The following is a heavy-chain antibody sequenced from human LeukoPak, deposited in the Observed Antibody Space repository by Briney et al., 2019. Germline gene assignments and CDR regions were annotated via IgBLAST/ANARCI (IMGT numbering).Heavy chain of an antibody. D-gene: IGHD3-10*01. CDR3: ARLEPRDLFGNDAFDI. V-gene: IGHV4-61*02. J-gene: IGHJ3*02. CDR2: IYTSGST. CDR1: GGSISSGSYY. Sequence: PSQTLSLTCTVSGGSISSGSYYWSWIRQPAGKGLEWIGRIYTSGSTNYNPSLKSRVTISVDTSKNQFSLKLSSVTAADTAVYYCARLEPRDLFGNDAFDIWGQGTMVTVSS.